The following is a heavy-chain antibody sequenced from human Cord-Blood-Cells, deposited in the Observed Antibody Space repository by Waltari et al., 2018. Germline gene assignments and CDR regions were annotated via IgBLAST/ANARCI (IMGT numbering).Heavy chain of an antibody. CDR3: ARGGGRSLYDFWSGYYAFDI. D-gene: IGHD3-3*01. Sequence: QVQLVQSGAEVKKPGASVKVSCKASGYTFTSYYMHWVRQAPGQGLEWMGIINPSGGSTSYAQKFQGRVTMTRDTSTSTVYMELSSLRSEDTAVYYCARGGGRSLYDFWSGYYAFDIWGQGTMVTVSS. J-gene: IGHJ3*02. CDR1: GYTFTSYY. CDR2: INPSGGST. V-gene: IGHV1-46*01.